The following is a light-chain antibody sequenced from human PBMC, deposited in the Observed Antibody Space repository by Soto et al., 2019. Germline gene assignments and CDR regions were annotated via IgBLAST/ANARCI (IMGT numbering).Light chain of an antibody. CDR3: SSYTSSSTLVV. CDR2: DVS. V-gene: IGLV2-14*01. J-gene: IGLJ2*01. Sequence: QSALTQPASVSGSPGQSITISCTGTISDVGGYNYVAWYQQHPGKAPKLMIYDVSNRPSGVSNRFSGSKSGNTASLTISGLQTEDEADYYSSSYTSSSTLVVFGGGTKVTVL. CDR1: ISDVGGYNY.